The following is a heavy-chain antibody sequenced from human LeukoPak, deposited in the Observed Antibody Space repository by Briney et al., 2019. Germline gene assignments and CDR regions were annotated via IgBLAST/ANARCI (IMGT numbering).Heavy chain of an antibody. CDR3: ARGLYYGVPYYFDY. CDR2: IHNSGST. D-gene: IGHD4-17*01. Sequence: SETLSLTCTVSGGSISNYYWSWIRQPAGKGLEWIGRIHNSGSTNYNPSLKSRVTMSVDTSKNQFSLKLSSVTAADTAVYYCARGLYYGVPYYFDYWGQGTLVTVSS. CDR1: GGSISNYY. J-gene: IGHJ4*02. V-gene: IGHV4-4*07.